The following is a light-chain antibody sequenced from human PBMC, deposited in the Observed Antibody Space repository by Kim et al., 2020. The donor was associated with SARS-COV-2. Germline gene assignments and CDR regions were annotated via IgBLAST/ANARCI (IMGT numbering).Light chain of an antibody. CDR1: QDISYY. CDR3: QQYDNLPPKLT. J-gene: IGKJ4*01. Sequence: VGDRVTITCQASQDISYYLNWYQQKPGKAPKLLIYDASNLETGVPSRFSGSGSGTDFTFTISSLQPEDIATYYCQQYDNLPPKLTFGGGTKVDIK. V-gene: IGKV1-33*01. CDR2: DAS.